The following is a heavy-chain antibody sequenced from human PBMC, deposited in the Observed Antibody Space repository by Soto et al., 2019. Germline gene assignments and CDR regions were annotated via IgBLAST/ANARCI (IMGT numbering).Heavy chain of an antibody. D-gene: IGHD2-21*02. Sequence: QITLKESGPALLKPTQTLTLTCSFSGFTLTIGPAGVGWIRQPPGKALEWLALIYWDDDRRYSPSLKSRLTITKDTSKDQVVLTMTNMDPVDTGTYYCVHTRGGGNSACFDAWGQGTLVTVSS. CDR1: GFTLTIGPAG. CDR2: IYWDDDR. J-gene: IGHJ5*02. CDR3: VHTRGGGNSACFDA. V-gene: IGHV2-5*02.